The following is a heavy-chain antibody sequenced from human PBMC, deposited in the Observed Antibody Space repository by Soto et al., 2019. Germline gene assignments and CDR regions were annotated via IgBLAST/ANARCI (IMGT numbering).Heavy chain of an antibody. CDR1: GFTFDDYG. J-gene: IGHJ4*02. D-gene: IGHD2-15*01. CDR2: INWNGDSI. Sequence: PGGSLRLSCAASGFTFDDYGMTWVRQGPGKGLEWVSNINWNGDSISYGDNVKGRITISRDNAKKYLYLQMNNLRYVYTSLYYCARDSPLGYCSGGSCFFGDWGQGTLVTVSS. CDR3: ARDSPLGYCSGGSCFFGD. V-gene: IGHV3-20*04.